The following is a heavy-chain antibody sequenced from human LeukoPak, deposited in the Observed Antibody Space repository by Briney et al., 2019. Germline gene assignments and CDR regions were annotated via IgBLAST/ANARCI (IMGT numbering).Heavy chain of an antibody. V-gene: IGHV3-21*01. Sequence: GGSLRLSCAASGFTFSSYSMNWVRQAPGKGLEWVSSISSSSSYIYYADSVKGRFTISRDNAKNSLYLQMNSLRAEDTAVYYCARDFGYCSSTSCQRAFDIWGQGTMVTVSS. CDR1: GFTFSSYS. J-gene: IGHJ3*02. CDR2: ISSSSSYI. D-gene: IGHD2-2*03. CDR3: ARDFGYCSSTSCQRAFDI.